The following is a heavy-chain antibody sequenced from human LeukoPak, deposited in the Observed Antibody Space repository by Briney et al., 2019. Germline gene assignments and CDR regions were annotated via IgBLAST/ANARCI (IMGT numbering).Heavy chain of an antibody. D-gene: IGHD1-26*01. CDR2: GIPIFGTA. J-gene: IGHJ6*03. CDR1: GGTFSSYA. Sequence: ASVKVSCKASGGTFSSYAISWVRQAPGQGLEWMGGGIPIFGTANYAQKFQGRVTITADKSTSTAYMELSSLRSEDTAVYYCAGSMWELSRIYYYYYYMDVWGKGTTVTVSS. CDR3: AGSMWELSRIYYYYYYMDV. V-gene: IGHV1-69*06.